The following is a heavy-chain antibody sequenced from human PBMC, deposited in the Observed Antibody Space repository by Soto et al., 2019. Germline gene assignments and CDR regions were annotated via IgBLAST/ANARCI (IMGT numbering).Heavy chain of an antibody. J-gene: IGHJ6*02. Sequence: PGESLKISCKGSGYSFTSYWIGWVRQMPGKGLEWMGIIYPGDSDTRYSPSFQGQVTISADKSISTAYLQWSSLKASDTAMYYCARSRGVDTQYYYYYGMDVWSQGTTVTVSS. CDR3: ARSRGVDTQYYYYYGMDV. D-gene: IGHD5-18*01. CDR2: IYPGDSDT. CDR1: GYSFTSYW. V-gene: IGHV5-51*01.